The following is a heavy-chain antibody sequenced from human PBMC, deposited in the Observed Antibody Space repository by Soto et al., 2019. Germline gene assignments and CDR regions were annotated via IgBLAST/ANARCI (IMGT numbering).Heavy chain of an antibody. CDR1: QFSFSSYW. D-gene: IGHD6-13*01. Sequence: PGGSLRLSCAASQFSFSSYWMHWVRQVPGKGPAWVSRINHDGSKTEYADSVKGRFTISRDNTNNTLYLQMNSLRVEDTAMYYCVREPWGFSGTWYVYWGQGTLVTVSS. CDR3: VREPWGFSGTWYVY. J-gene: IGHJ4*02. CDR2: INHDGSKT. V-gene: IGHV3-74*01.